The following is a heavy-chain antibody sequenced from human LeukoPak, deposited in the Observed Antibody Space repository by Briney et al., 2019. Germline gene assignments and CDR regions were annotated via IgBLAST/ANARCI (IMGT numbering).Heavy chain of an antibody. CDR1: GFTFSNHW. J-gene: IGHJ4*01. V-gene: IGHV3-74*01. Sequence: GGSLRLSCAASGFTFSNHWMHWVRQVPGKGLVWVSRIDGGGSSTSYADSVRGRFSISRDNGKSTLYLQMNSLKVEDTAVYYCARGPGSSGGAFVGDYWGHGTLVTVSS. D-gene: IGHD3-22*01. CDR2: IDGGGSST. CDR3: ARGPGSSGGAFVGDY.